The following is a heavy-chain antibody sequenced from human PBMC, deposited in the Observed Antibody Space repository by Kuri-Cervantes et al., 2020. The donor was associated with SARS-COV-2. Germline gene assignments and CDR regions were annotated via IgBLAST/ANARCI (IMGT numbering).Heavy chain of an antibody. J-gene: IGHJ6*02. CDR2: ISYDGSNK. V-gene: IGHV3-30*18. Sequence: GESLKISCAASGFTSSSYSMNWVRQAPGKGLEWVAVISYDGSNKYHADSVKGRFTISRDNSKNTLYLQMSSLRAEDTAVYYCAKAYDPYGMDVWGQGTTVTVSS. CDR1: GFTSSSYS. CDR3: AKAYDPYGMDV. D-gene: IGHD5-12*01.